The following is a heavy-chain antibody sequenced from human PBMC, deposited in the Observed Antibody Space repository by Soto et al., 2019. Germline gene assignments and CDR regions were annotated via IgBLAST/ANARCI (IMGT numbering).Heavy chain of an antibody. V-gene: IGHV3-7*01. CDR1: GFTFSSYW. Sequence: PGGSLRLSCAASGFTFSSYWMSWVRQAPGKGLEWVANIKQDGSEKYYVDSVKGRFTISRDNAKNSLYLQMNSLRAEDTAVYYCARGSRLLWFGELPNGIFDYWGQGTLVTVSS. J-gene: IGHJ4*02. CDR2: IKQDGSEK. CDR3: ARGSRLLWFGELPNGIFDY. D-gene: IGHD3-10*01.